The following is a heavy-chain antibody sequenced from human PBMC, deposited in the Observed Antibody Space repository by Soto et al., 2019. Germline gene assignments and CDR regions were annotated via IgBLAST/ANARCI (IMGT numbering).Heavy chain of an antibody. CDR3: ARGGGATRELGHYFDY. CDR1: GYTFTSYY. D-gene: IGHD1-26*01. V-gene: IGHV1-46*01. J-gene: IGHJ4*02. CDR2: INPSGGST. Sequence: ASVKVSCKASGYTFTSYYMHWVRQAPGQGLEWMGIINPSGGSTSYAQKFQGRVTMTRDTSTSTVYMELSSLRSEDTAVDYCARGGGATRELGHYFDYWGQGTLVTVSS.